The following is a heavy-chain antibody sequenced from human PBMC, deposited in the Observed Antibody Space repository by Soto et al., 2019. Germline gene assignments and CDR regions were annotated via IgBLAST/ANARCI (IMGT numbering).Heavy chain of an antibody. V-gene: IGHV1-18*01. CDR2: ISAYNGNT. J-gene: IGHJ5*02. Sequence: ASVKVSFKASGYTFTSYGISWVRQAPGQGLEWMGWISAYNGNTNYAQKLQGRVTMTTDTSTSTAYMELRSLRSDDTAVYYCARDGAVAGTAWFDPWGQGTLVTVSS. CDR1: GYTFTSYG. CDR3: ARDGAVAGTAWFDP. D-gene: IGHD6-19*01.